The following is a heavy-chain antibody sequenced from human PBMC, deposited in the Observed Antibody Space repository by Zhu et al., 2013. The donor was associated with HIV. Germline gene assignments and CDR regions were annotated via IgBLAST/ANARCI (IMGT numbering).Heavy chain of an antibody. V-gene: IGHV1-3*01. CDR1: GYTFTSYA. CDR2: INAGNGNT. Sequence: VQLVQSGAEVKKPGASVKVSCKASGYTFTSYAMHWMRQAPGQRLEWMGWINAGNGNTKYSQKFQGRVTITRDTSASTAYMELSSLRSEDTAVYYCARGSSSWVNWFDPWGQGTLVTVSS. D-gene: IGHD6-13*01. CDR3: ARGSSSWVNWFDP. J-gene: IGHJ5*02.